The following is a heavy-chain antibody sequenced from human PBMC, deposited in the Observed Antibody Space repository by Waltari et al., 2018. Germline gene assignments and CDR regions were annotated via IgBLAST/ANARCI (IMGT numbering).Heavy chain of an antibody. CDR3: ARTDFWSGYPLDIDY. CDR1: GGSISSSSYY. D-gene: IGHD3-3*01. J-gene: IGHJ4*02. CDR2: IYYSGST. Sequence: QLQLQESGPGLVKPSETLSLTCTVSGGSISSSSYYWGWIRQPPGKGLEWIGSIYYSGSTYYNPSLKSRVTISVDTSKTQFSLKLSSVTAADTAVYYCARTDFWSGYPLDIDYWGQGTLVTVSS. V-gene: IGHV4-39*01.